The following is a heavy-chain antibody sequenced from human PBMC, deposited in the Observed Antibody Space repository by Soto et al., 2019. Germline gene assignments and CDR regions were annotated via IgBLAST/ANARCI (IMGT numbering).Heavy chain of an antibody. Sequence: PGGSLRLSCAASGFTFSNYWMHWVRQAPGKGLVWVSRINNDGSATTYADSVKGRFTISRHNTEDTVYLQMNSLRAEDTAVYYCARGSKVTIFGVVIKPARGMDVWGQGTTVTVSS. V-gene: IGHV3-74*01. CDR2: INNDGSAT. CDR1: GFTFSNYW. J-gene: IGHJ6*02. CDR3: ARGSKVTIFGVVIKPARGMDV. D-gene: IGHD3-3*01.